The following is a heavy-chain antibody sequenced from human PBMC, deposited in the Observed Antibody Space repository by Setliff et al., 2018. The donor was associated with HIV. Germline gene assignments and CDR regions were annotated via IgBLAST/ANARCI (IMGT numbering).Heavy chain of an antibody. Sequence: GGSLRLSCAASGFTFSDYYMSWIRQAPGKGLEWVSYISSSSSYTNYADSVKGRFTISRDNAENSLYLQMNSLRAEDTAVYYCARASYYYDSSGWVDYWGQGTLVTVSS. J-gene: IGHJ4*02. CDR2: ISSSSSYT. CDR3: ARASYYYDSSGWVDY. D-gene: IGHD3-22*01. CDR1: GFTFSDYY. V-gene: IGHV3-11*03.